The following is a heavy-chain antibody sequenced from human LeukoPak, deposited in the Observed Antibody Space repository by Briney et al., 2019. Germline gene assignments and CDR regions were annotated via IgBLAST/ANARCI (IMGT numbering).Heavy chain of an antibody. CDR3: ARHSYYDFWSGNTHYGMDV. J-gene: IGHJ6*02. V-gene: IGHV4-59*08. D-gene: IGHD3-3*01. CDR2: IYYSGST. CDR1: GGSISSYY. Sequence: PSETLSLTCTVSGGSISSYYWSWIRQPPGKGLEWIGYIYYSGSTNYNPSLKSRVTISVDTSKNQFSLKLSSVTAADTAVYYCARHSYYDFWSGNTHYGMDVWGQGTTVTVSS.